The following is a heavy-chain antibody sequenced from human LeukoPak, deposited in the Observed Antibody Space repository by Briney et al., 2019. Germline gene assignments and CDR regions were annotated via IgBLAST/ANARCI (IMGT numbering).Heavy chain of an antibody. CDR3: ARAPSESGGYYPEYFRH. V-gene: IGHV3-74*01. Sequence: PGGSLRLSCAASGFTFSSYWMHWVRQAPGKGLVWVSRIKSDGNTNYADSVKRRFTISRDNAKNTVSLQMNSLRAEDTGVYYCARAPSESGGYYPEYFRHWGQGTLVTVSS. D-gene: IGHD3-22*01. CDR2: IKSDGNT. CDR1: GFTFSSYW. J-gene: IGHJ1*01.